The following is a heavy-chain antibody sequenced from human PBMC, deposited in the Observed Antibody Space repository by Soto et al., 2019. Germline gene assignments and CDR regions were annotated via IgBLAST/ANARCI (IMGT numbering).Heavy chain of an antibody. CDR3: ARDGWSRTMIVVAKPEYFQH. CDR2: ISSSSSTI. Sequence: GGSLRLSCAASGFTFSSYSMNWVRQAPGKGLEWVSYISSSSSTIYYADSVKGRFTISRDNAKNSLYLQMNSLRDEDTAVYYCARDGWSRTMIVVAKPEYFQHWGQGTLVTVSS. V-gene: IGHV3-48*02. J-gene: IGHJ1*01. CDR1: GFTFSSYS. D-gene: IGHD3-22*01.